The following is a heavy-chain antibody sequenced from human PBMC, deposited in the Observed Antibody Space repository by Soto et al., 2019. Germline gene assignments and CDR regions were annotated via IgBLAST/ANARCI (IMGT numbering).Heavy chain of an antibody. D-gene: IGHD2-2*01. Sequence: ASVKVSCKASGYTFISYGISWVRQAPGQGLEWMGWISAYNGDTNYAQKLQGRVTMTTDTSTSTAYMELRSLRSDDTAVYYCARYQCSSSSCYPFFFDYWGQGTLVTVSS. CDR2: ISAYNGDT. CDR3: ARYQCSSSSCYPFFFDY. V-gene: IGHV1-18*04. CDR1: GYTFISYG. J-gene: IGHJ4*02.